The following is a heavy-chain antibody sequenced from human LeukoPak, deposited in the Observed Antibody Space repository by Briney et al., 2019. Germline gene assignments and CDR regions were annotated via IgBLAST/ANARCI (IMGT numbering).Heavy chain of an antibody. J-gene: IGHJ6*02. D-gene: IGHD6-13*01. CDR3: AKTAGTPGYKYYYYGMDV. V-gene: IGHV3-30*18. Sequence: PGGSLRLSCVASGFSFSGYGMHWVRQAPGKGLEWVSVISYDGSNQYYADPVKGRFTISRDNSKNTLYLQMNSLRAEDTAVYYCAKTAGTPGYKYYYYGMDVWGQGTTVTVSS. CDR2: ISYDGSNQ. CDR1: GFSFSGYG.